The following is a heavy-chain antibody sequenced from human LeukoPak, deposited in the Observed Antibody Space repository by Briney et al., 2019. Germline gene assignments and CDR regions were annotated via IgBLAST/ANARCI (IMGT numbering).Heavy chain of an antibody. CDR2: INPSGGST. J-gene: IGHJ4*02. V-gene: IGHV1-46*01. CDR1: GYTFTSYY. CDR3: ARDPRSYYDFWSGYYGFDY. Sequence: ASVKVSCKASGYTFTSYYMHWVRQAPGQGLEWMGIINPSGGSTSYAQKFQGRVTMTRDTSTSTVYMELSSLRSEDTAVHYCARDPRSYYDFWSGYYGFDYWGQGTLVTVSS. D-gene: IGHD3-3*01.